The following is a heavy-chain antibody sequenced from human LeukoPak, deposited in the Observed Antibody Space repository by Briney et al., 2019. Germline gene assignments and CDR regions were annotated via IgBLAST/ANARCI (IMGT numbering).Heavy chain of an antibody. D-gene: IGHD3-9*01. CDR3: ARGHYDILTGYPFDY. V-gene: IGHV3-30-3*01. CDR1: GFTFSSYA. J-gene: IGHJ4*02. CDR2: ISYEGSNK. Sequence: PGGPLRLSCAASGFTFSSYAMHWVRQAPGKGLEWVAVISYEGSNKYYADSVKGRFTISRDNSKNTLYLQMNSLRAEDTAVYYCARGHYDILTGYPFDYWGQGTLVTVSS.